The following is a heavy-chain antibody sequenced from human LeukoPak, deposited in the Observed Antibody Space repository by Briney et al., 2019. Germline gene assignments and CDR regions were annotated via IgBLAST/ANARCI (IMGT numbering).Heavy chain of an antibody. V-gene: IGHV4-39*01. Sequence: SETLSLTCTVSGGSISSSSYYWGWIRQPPGKGLEWIGSIYYSGSTYYNPSLKSRVTISVDTSKNQFSLKLSSVTAADTVVYYCASGYSYGYVWYWGQGTLVTVSS. CDR3: ASGYSYGYVWY. CDR2: IYYSGST. J-gene: IGHJ4*02. D-gene: IGHD5-18*01. CDR1: GGSISSSSYY.